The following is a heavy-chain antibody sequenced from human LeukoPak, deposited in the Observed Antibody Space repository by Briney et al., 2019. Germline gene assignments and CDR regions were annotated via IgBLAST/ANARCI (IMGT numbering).Heavy chain of an antibody. CDR1: GFTFDDYA. Sequence: PGRSLRLSCAASGFTFDDYAMHWVRQAPGKGLEWVSGISWNSGNIVYADSVRGRFTISRDNAKNSLYLQMDSLRAEDMAFYYCAKEMRYSSSGAFDYWGQGTLVTVSS. D-gene: IGHD6-6*01. CDR2: ISWNSGNI. J-gene: IGHJ4*02. V-gene: IGHV3-9*03. CDR3: AKEMRYSSSGAFDY.